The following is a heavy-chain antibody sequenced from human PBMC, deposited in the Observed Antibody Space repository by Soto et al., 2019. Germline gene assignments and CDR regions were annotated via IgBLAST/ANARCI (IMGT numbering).Heavy chain of an antibody. Sequence: PVGSLRLSCTASGFTFGDYAMSWVRQAPGKGLEWVGFIRSKAYGGTTEYAASVKGRFTISRDDSKSIAYLQMNSLKTEDTAVYYCTREITMIVVYYFDYWGQGTLVTVSS. V-gene: IGHV3-49*04. J-gene: IGHJ4*02. CDR1: GFTFGDYA. CDR2: IRSKAYGGTT. CDR3: TREITMIVVYYFDY. D-gene: IGHD3-22*01.